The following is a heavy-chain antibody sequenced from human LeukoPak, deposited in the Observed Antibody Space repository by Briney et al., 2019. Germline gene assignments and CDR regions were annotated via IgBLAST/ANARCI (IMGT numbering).Heavy chain of an antibody. Sequence: ASVKVSCKVSGYTLTELSMHWVRQAPGKGLEWMGGFDPEDGETIYAQKFQGRVTMTEDTSTDTAYMELSSLRSEDTAVYYCATVKGCGGDCYSAYFDYWGQGTLVTVSS. CDR2: FDPEDGET. CDR3: ATVKGCGGDCYSAYFDY. D-gene: IGHD2-21*01. CDR1: GYTLTELS. J-gene: IGHJ4*02. V-gene: IGHV1-24*01.